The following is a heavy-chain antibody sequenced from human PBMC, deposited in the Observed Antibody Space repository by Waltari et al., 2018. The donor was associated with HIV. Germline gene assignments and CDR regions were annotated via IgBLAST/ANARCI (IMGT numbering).Heavy chain of an antibody. CDR3: ARPSKQRTPVSAFDI. J-gene: IGHJ3*02. CDR2: IDDSRSS. Sequence: QLQLQESGPGLMKPSETLSLTCTASGGSISSSNYYWGWIRQPPGKGREWIGSIDDSRSSYYNPSLRTRVTISVDTSKNQFSLKVSSVTAADTAVYYCARPSKQRTPVSAFDIWGQGTMVTVSS. D-gene: IGHD6-25*01. V-gene: IGHV4-39*01. CDR1: GGSISSSNYY.